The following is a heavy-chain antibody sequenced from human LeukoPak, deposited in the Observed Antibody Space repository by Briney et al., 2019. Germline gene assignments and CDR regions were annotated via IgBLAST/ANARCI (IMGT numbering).Heavy chain of an antibody. Sequence: GGSLRLSCAASGFTFSSYAMTWVRQAPGKGLEWVSTISESGGGSYSGGGTYYGDSVKGRFIISKDGSTNTLFLQMDSLRADDTGIYYCAKGKVNHLGALDYWGQGALVTVSS. D-gene: IGHD1-26*01. J-gene: IGHJ4*02. CDR1: GFTFSSYA. CDR2: ISESGGGSYSGGGT. V-gene: IGHV3-23*01. CDR3: AKGKVNHLGALDY.